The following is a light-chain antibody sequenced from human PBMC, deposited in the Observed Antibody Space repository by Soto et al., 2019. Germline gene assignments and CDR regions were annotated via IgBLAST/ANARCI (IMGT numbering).Light chain of an antibody. CDR1: SSNLGAPRD. J-gene: IGLJ1*01. CDR3: SSYTSSSPYV. CDR2: EVS. Sequence: QSVLTQPPSVSGAPGQKVTISCTGSSSNLGAPRDVHWYQQLPGAAPRLMIYEVSNRPSGVSNRFSGSKSGNTASLTISGLQAEDEADYYCSSYTSSSPYVFGTGTKLTVL. V-gene: IGLV1-40*01.